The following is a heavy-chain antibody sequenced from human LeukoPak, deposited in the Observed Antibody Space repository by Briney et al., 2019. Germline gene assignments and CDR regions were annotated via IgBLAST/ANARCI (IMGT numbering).Heavy chain of an antibody. CDR2: IRSKAYGGTT. J-gene: IGHJ4*02. Sequence: GGSLRLSCTASGFTFGDYAMSWARQAPGKGLEWVGFIRSKAYGGTTEYAASVKGRFTISRDDSKSIAYLQMNSLKTEDTAVYYCNWVSGSDFDYWGQGTLVTVSS. D-gene: IGHD6-19*01. V-gene: IGHV3-49*04. CDR3: NWVSGSDFDY. CDR1: GFTFGDYA.